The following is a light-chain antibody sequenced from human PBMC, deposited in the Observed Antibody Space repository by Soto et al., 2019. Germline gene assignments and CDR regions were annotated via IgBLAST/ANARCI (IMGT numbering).Light chain of an antibody. Sequence: QSVLTQPPSASGTPGQRVTISCSGSSSNIGSNYVYWYPQLPGTAPKLLIYSNNQRPSGVPDRFSGSKSGPSASLAISGLRSEDEADYYCAAWDDSLSGWVFGGGTQLTVL. V-gene: IGLV1-47*02. CDR1: SSNIGSNY. CDR3: AAWDDSLSGWV. CDR2: SNN. J-gene: IGLJ3*02.